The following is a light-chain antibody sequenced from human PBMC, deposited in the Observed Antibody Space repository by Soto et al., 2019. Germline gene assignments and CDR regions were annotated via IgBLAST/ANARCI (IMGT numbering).Light chain of an antibody. CDR1: QGIANY. CDR2: AAS. V-gene: IGKV1-27*01. CDR3: QKYNGATVT. J-gene: IGKJ3*01. Sequence: DIQMTQSPSSLSASVGDRVTITCRASQGIANYLAWYQQKPGKVPKLLIYAASTLEPGVPSRFSGSGFGTDFTLSISSLQPEDFATYYCQKYNGATVTFGPGTKVDI.